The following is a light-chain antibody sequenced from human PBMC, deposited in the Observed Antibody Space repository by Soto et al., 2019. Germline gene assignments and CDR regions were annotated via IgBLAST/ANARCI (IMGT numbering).Light chain of an antibody. Sequence: EVVLTQSPAILSLSPGERATLSCRASQSVSVNLGWYQQKPGQAPRPLIYSASDRAPGIPARFSGSGSGTDFTLTISSLEPEDFAVYYCQQRSNWPPVITFGQGTRLE. V-gene: IGKV3-11*01. CDR1: QSVSVN. J-gene: IGKJ5*01. CDR2: SAS. CDR3: QQRSNWPPVIT.